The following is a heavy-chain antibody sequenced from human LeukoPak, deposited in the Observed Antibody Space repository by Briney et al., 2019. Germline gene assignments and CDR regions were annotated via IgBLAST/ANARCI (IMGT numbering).Heavy chain of an antibody. Sequence: TGGSLRLSCAASGFTFSSYIMNWVRQAPGKGLEWVSYISSSSGTINYADSVKGRFTISGDNARNSLYLQTNSLRAEDTAVYYCARDHNYAFDYWGREPWSPSPQ. J-gene: IGHJ4*02. CDR2: ISSSSGTI. CDR3: ARDHNYAFDY. V-gene: IGHV3-48*01. D-gene: IGHD5-18*01. CDR1: GFTFSSYI.